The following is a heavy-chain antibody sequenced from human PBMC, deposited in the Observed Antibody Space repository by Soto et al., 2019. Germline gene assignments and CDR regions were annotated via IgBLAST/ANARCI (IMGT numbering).Heavy chain of an antibody. CDR3: ARKGAAASYAHYYMDV. J-gene: IGHJ6*03. Sequence: GGSLRLSCAASGFTFDDHDMSWVRQGPGKGLEWVSSINRNGGSTGYADSVEGRFTLSRDTSRNRFSLNLTSATAADTAVYYCARKGAAASYAHYYMDVWGRGTAVTVSS. CDR2: INRNGGST. V-gene: IGHV3-20*04. D-gene: IGHD6-13*01. CDR1: GFTFDDHD.